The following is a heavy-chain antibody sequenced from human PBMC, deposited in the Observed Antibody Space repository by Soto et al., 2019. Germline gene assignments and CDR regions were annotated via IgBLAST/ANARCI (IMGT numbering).Heavy chain of an antibody. CDR3: VRDQYTMSYFWSAFSSD. V-gene: IGHV3-23*04. CDR2: IRNDGGSM. J-gene: IGHJ4*02. Sequence: EVQLVQSGGGLVQPGGSLRLSCAASGFTFRSSPMSWVRQVPGKGLEWISAIRNDGGSMYYVESVKGRFTISRDNSKNTSSLRMKNLRVEDTAIYYCVRDQYTMSYFWSAFSSDWGQGVQVIVSA. D-gene: IGHD3-3*01. CDR1: GFTFRSSP.